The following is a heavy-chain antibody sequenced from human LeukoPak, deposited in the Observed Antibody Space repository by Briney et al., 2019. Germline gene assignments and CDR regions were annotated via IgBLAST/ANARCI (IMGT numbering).Heavy chain of an antibody. Sequence: GGSLRLSCAASGFTFDDHAMHWVRQPPGKGLEWVSLISEDGGATFYADPVKGRFTISRDNGKNSLYLQMNSLRTEDTGVYYCAKDGKLSTWGYASDFWGQGTLVTVSS. CDR2: ISEDGGAT. V-gene: IGHV3-43*02. D-gene: IGHD2/OR15-2a*01. CDR3: AKDGKLSTWGYASDF. CDR1: GFTFDDHA. J-gene: IGHJ4*02.